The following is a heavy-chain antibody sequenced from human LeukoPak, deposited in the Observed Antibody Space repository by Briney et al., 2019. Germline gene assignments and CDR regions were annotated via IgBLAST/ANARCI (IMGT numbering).Heavy chain of an antibody. V-gene: IGHV3-33*06. J-gene: IGHJ4*02. CDR1: GFTFSSYG. Sequence: GGSLRPSCAASGFTFSSYGMHWVRQAPGKGLEWVAVIWYDGSNKYYADSVKGRFTISRDNSKNTLYLQMNSLRAEDTAVYYCAKDLADYYDSSGYWSIDYWGQGTLVTVSS. CDR3: AKDLADYYDSSGYWSIDY. CDR2: IWYDGSNK. D-gene: IGHD3-22*01.